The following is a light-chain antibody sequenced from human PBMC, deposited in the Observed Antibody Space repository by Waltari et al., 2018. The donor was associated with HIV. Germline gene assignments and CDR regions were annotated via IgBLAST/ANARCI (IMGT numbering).Light chain of an antibody. J-gene: IGKJ4*01. CDR3: QQYNSYLT. CDR2: KAS. Sequence: DIQMTQSPSTLSASVGDRVTITCRASQSISSWLAWYQQKPGKAPKLLIYKASSLESGVPSRFSGSGFGTEFTLTISSLQPDDFATYYCQQYNSYLTFGGGTKVEIK. V-gene: IGKV1-5*03. CDR1: QSISSW.